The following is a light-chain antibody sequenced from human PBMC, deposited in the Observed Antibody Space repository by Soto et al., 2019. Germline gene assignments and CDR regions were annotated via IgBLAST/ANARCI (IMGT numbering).Light chain of an antibody. CDR1: QSISSD. V-gene: IGKV3-15*01. CDR2: GAS. J-gene: IGKJ1*01. Sequence: EVVMTQSPATLSVSPGERATLSCRASQSISSDLAWYQQKPGQAPRLLIYGASTRASDIPARFSGSGSGTEFTLTISSLQSEDFAVYYCQQYNNWPPWTFRQGTKVEFK. CDR3: QQYNNWPPWT.